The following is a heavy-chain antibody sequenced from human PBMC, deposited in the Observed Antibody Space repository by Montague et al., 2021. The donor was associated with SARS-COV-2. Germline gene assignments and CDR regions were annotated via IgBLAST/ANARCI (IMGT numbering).Heavy chain of an antibody. CDR3: ARVPVSGTYWSGDY. Sequence: SETLSLTCTVSGGSISSTSYYWGWVRQPPGKGLEWIGSIYYSGSAYYNPSLKSRVTISIDTSKNQFSLKLSSVTAADTAVYYCARVPVSGTYWSGDYWGQGTLVTVSS. CDR1: GGSISSTSYY. D-gene: IGHD1-26*01. CDR2: IYYSGSA. J-gene: IGHJ4*02. V-gene: IGHV4-39*07.